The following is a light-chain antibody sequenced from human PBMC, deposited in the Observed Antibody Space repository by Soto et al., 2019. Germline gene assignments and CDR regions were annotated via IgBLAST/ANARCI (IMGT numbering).Light chain of an antibody. V-gene: IGKV3-11*01. CDR1: QSVSSY. Sequence: ELVLTQSPATLSLSPGERATLPCRASQSVSSYFAWYQQKTGQAPRLLIYDASNRATGIPARFSGSGSGTDFTLTISSLEPEDFAVYYCQQRSNWPPEVTFGQGTRLEIK. CDR2: DAS. CDR3: QQRSNWPPEVT. J-gene: IGKJ5*01.